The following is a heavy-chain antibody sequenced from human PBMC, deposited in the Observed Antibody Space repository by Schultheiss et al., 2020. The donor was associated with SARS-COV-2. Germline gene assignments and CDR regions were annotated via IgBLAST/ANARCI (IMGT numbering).Heavy chain of an antibody. CDR2: IYYSGST. Sequence: SETLSLTCTVSGGSISSYYWSWIRQPPGKGLEWIGYIYYSGSTYYNPSLKSRVTMSVDTSKNQFSLKLSSVTAADTAVYYCARSGRLYSSGWLNYGMDVWGQGTTVTVSS. D-gene: IGHD6-19*01. V-gene: IGHV4-59*12. CDR1: GGSISSYY. CDR3: ARSGRLYSSGWLNYGMDV. J-gene: IGHJ6*02.